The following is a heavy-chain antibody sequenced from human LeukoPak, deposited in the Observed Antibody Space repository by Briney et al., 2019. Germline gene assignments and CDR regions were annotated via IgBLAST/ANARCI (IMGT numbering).Heavy chain of an antibody. D-gene: IGHD4-11*01. J-gene: IGHJ5*02. V-gene: IGHV4-39*07. CDR1: GGSTGSNNYY. CDR3: APGIPYGNFEFDP. Sequence: PSETLPLTCNVSGGSTGSNNYYWNWIRQPPGKGLEWIGSIYNSGSTYSSPSLRSRVTISLDTSKNQFSLILRSVTAADTAVYYCAPGIPYGNFEFDPWGQGTLVTVSS. CDR2: IYNSGST.